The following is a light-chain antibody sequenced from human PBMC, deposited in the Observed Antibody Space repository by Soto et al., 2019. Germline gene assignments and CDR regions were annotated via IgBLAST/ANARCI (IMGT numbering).Light chain of an antibody. CDR2: GAS. CDR3: QQYNNWNT. V-gene: IGKV3-15*01. Sequence: EIVMTQSRATLSVSPGERATLSCRASQSVSSNLAWYQQKPGQAPRLLIYGASTRATGIPARFSGSGSGTEFTLTISSLQSEDFAVYYCQQYNNWNTFGQGTKLEIK. CDR1: QSVSSN. J-gene: IGKJ2*01.